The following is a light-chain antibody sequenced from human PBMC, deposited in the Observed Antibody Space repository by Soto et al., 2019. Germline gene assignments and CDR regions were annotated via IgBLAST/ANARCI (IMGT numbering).Light chain of an antibody. J-gene: IGLJ3*02. CDR1: SSDVGGYNY. CDR3: SSYTRSSTWV. CDR2: EVS. V-gene: IGLV2-14*01. Sequence: QSALTQPASVSGSPGQSITISCTGTSSDVGGYNYVSWYQQHPGKAPKLMIYEVSNRPSGVSNRFSGSKSGNTASLTISGLQAEDEAAYYCSSYTRSSTWVFGGGTKLTVL.